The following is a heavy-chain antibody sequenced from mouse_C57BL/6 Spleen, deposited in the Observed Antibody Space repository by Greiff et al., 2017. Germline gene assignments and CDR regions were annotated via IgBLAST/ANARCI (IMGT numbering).Heavy chain of an antibody. CDR2: ISGGGGNT. J-gene: IGHJ4*01. V-gene: IGHV5-9*01. CDR3: ARQGDYPLYAMDY. D-gene: IGHD2-4*01. CDR1: GFTFSSYT. Sequence: EVMLVESGGGLVKPGGSLKLSCAASGFTFSSYTMSWVRQTPEKRLEWVATISGGGGNTYYPDSVKGRFTISRDNAKNTLYLQMSSLRSEDTALYYCARQGDYPLYAMDYWGQGTSVTVSS.